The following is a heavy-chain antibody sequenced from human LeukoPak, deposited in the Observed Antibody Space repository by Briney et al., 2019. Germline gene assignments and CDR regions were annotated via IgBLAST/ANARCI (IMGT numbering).Heavy chain of an antibody. Sequence: GGSLRLSCAASGFTFSRYWMSWVRQAPGKGLEWVANIKEDGSETYYADSVKGRFTISRDNAKSSLFLQMNSLRAEDTAVYYCARGPSGGNGFSYWGLGTLVTVSS. CDR1: GFTFSRYW. J-gene: IGHJ4*02. D-gene: IGHD2-15*01. V-gene: IGHV3-7*04. CDR3: ARGPSGGNGFSY. CDR2: IKEDGSET.